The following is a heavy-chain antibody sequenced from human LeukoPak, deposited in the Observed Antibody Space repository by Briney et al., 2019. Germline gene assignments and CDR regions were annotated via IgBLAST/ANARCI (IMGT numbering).Heavy chain of an antibody. D-gene: IGHD3-10*01. Sequence: GGSLRLSCAASGFTFSSYGMHWVRQAPGKGLEWVTFIRYDGSNKYYADSVKGRFTSSRDNSKNTLYLQMNSLRAEETALYYSARALTYYYGSGSGEFDYWGQGTLVTVSS. J-gene: IGHJ4*02. CDR3: ARALTYYYGSGSGEFDY. V-gene: IGHV3-30*02. CDR1: GFTFSSYG. CDR2: IRYDGSNK.